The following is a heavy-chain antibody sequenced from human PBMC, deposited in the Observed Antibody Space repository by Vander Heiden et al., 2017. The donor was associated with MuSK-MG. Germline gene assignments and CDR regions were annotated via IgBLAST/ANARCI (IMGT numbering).Heavy chain of an antibody. CDR1: GYTFTGYH. J-gene: IGHJ6*02. CDR3: ARTPPLGYYYYGMDV. V-gene: IGHV1-2*02. Sequence: QVQLVQSGAEVKKPGASVTVSCKASGYTFTGYHMHWVRQAPGHGREWMGWSNASRGGTNYAQKCQGRVTRTRDTTISTAYMELSRLRSDDTSVYYCARTPPLGYYYYGMDVWGQGTTVTVSS. CDR2: SNASRGGT.